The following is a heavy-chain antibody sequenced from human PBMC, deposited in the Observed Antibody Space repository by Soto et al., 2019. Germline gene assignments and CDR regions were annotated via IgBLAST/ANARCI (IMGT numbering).Heavy chain of an antibody. CDR1: SGSISSSNW. Sequence: QVQLQESGPGLVKPSGTLSLTCAVSSGSISSSNWWSWVRQPPGKGLEWIGEIYHSGSTNYNPSLKSRVTISVDKSKNQFSLKLSSVTAADTAVYYCARDGGDIRGVTQFGPFMDVWGKGTTVTVSS. V-gene: IGHV4-4*02. D-gene: IGHD3-10*01. CDR3: ARDGGDIRGVTQFGPFMDV. J-gene: IGHJ6*03. CDR2: IYHSGST.